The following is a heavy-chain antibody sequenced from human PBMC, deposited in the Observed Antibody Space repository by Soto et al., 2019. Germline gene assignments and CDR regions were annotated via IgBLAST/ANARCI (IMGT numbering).Heavy chain of an antibody. CDR2: ISRTGDSA. CDR3: ANGPDGSGYYHNWFDS. Sequence: EVHLLESGGALVQPGGSLTLSCAASGFSFSDYAMSWVRQAPGKGLEWVSSISRTGDSAYYADSVKGRFAISRDRLKNRLSLQMNSLRVEDTAVYYCANGPDGSGYYHNWFDSWGQGTLITVSS. D-gene: IGHD3-22*01. V-gene: IGHV3-23*01. J-gene: IGHJ5*01. CDR1: GFSFSDYA.